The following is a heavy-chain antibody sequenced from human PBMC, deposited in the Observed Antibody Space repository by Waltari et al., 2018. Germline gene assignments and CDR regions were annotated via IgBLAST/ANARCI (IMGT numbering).Heavy chain of an antibody. V-gene: IGHV4-59*01. J-gene: IGHJ4*02. CDR2: IYYSGST. CDR1: GGSISSYY. D-gene: IGHD2-15*01. Sequence: QVQLQESGSGLVKPSETLSLTCTVSGGSISSYYWSWIRQPPGKGLEWIGYIYYSGSTNYNPSLKSRVTISVDTSKNQFSLKLSSVTAADTAVYYCARRSGRDGSPFDYWGQGTLVTVSS. CDR3: ARRSGRDGSPFDY.